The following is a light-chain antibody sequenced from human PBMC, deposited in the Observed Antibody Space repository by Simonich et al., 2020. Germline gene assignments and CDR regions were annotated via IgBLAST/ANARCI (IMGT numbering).Light chain of an antibody. Sequence: DIVMTQSPDSLAVSLGERATINCKSSQSVLYSSNNKNYLALYQQKPGQPPKLLIYWASTRESGVPDRFSGRGSGTDFTLTISSLQAEDVAVYYCQQYYSTPPTFGQGTRLEIK. CDR2: WAS. CDR3: QQYYSTPPT. V-gene: IGKV4-1*01. J-gene: IGKJ5*01. CDR1: QSVLYSSNNKNY.